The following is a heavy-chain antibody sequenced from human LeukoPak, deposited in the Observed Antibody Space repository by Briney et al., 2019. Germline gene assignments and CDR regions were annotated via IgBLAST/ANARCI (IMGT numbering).Heavy chain of an antibody. J-gene: IGHJ4*02. CDR1: GFTFSSYN. Sequence: GGSLRLSCAASGFTFSSYNMNWVRQAPGKGLEWVSYISTSSNTIYYADSVKGRFTISRDNAKNSLYLQMNDLRAEDTAVYYCARGGSITARRVSCGYDWGQGTLVTVSS. CDR2: ISTSSNTI. D-gene: IGHD6-6*01. V-gene: IGHV3-48*01. CDR3: ARGGSITARRVSCGYD.